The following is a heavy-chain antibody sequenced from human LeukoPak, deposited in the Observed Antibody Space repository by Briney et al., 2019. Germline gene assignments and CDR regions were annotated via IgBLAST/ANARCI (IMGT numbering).Heavy chain of an antibody. D-gene: IGHD6-19*01. Sequence: ASVKVSCKASGYTFTGYYMHWVRQAPGQGLEWMGWINPNSGGTNYAQKFQGRVTMTRDTSISTAYMELGRLRSDDTAVYYCARPASVSSGRYGMDVWGQGTTVTVSS. CDR3: ARPASVSSGRYGMDV. CDR1: GYTFTGYY. J-gene: IGHJ6*02. V-gene: IGHV1-2*02. CDR2: INPNSGGT.